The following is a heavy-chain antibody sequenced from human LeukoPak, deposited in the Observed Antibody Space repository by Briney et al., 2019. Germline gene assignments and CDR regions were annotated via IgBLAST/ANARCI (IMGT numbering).Heavy chain of an antibody. Sequence: GGSLRLSCAASGFTFSSYGMHWVRQAPGKGLEWVAVIWYDGSNKYYADSVKGRFTISRDNAKNSLYLQMNSLRAEDTAVYYCARGVAVAGKGAYFDYWGQGTLVTVSS. V-gene: IGHV3-33*01. CDR2: IWYDGSNK. CDR1: GFTFSSYG. J-gene: IGHJ4*02. CDR3: ARGVAVAGKGAYFDY. D-gene: IGHD6-19*01.